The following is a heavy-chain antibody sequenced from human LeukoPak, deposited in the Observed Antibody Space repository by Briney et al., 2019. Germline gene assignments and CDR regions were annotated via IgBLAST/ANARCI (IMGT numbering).Heavy chain of an antibody. J-gene: IGHJ6*02. CDR2: ISYDGSNK. CDR1: GFTLSSYG. Sequence: GGPLRLSCAASGFTLSSYGMHWVRQAPGKGLEWVAVISYDGSNKYYADSVKGRFTISRDNAKNSLYLQMNSLRAEDTAVYYCAINEARDGMDVWGQGTTVTVSS. D-gene: IGHD1-1*01. CDR3: AINEARDGMDV. V-gene: IGHV3-30*03.